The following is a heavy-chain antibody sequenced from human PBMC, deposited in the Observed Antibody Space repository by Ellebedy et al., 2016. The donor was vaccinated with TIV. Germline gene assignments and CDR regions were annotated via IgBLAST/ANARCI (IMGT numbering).Heavy chain of an antibody. CDR2: INHSGST. J-gene: IGHJ4*02. CDR3: AGVNYYGSGSYFDY. V-gene: IGHV4-34*01. Sequence: SETLSLTXTVSGGSISSYYWSWIRQPPGKGLEWIGEINHSGSTNYNPSLKSRVTISVDTSKNQFSLKLSSVTAADTAVYYCAGVNYYGSGSYFDYWGQGTLVTVSS. D-gene: IGHD3-10*01. CDR1: GGSISSYY.